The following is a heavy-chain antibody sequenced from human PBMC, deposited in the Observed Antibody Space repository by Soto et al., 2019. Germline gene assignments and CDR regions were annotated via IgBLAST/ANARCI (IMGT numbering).Heavy chain of an antibody. V-gene: IGHV1-69*01. D-gene: IGHD3-22*01. CDR3: XXXXXGYYHDAFDI. J-gene: IGHJ3*02. CDR1: GGSFPSDT. Sequence: QVQLMQSGAEVKKPGSSVKVSCKASGGSFPSDTISWVRQAPGQGLEWLGGIVPVFXXXNHAQXFQGRVTISADGSTXXXXXXXXXXXXXXXXXXXXXXXXXGYYHDAFDIWGQGTLVTVSS. CDR2: IVPVFXXX.